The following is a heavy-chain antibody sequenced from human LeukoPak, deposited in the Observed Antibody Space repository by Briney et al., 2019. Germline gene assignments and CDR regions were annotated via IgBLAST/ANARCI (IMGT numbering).Heavy chain of an antibody. V-gene: IGHV3-23*01. Sequence: PGGSLRLSCAASGFTFNTYAMSWVRQAPGQGLEWVSSITISGSGTYYADSVKGRFTITRDNSKDTLYLEMNSLRADDTAKYYCAEGYYGSGSSYFDCWGQGTLVTVSS. D-gene: IGHD3-10*01. CDR1: GFTFNTYA. J-gene: IGHJ4*02. CDR2: ITISGSGT. CDR3: AEGYYGSGSSYFDC.